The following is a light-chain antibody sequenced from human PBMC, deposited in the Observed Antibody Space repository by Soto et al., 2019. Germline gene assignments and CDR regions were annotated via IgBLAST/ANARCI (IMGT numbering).Light chain of an antibody. V-gene: IGKV3-20*01. Sequence: EIVLTQSPGTLSVSPGDRVTLSCRASQSVSTNYCSWYQQKPGQAPRLLIYATSSMAVGIPDRFSGSGSGPDFSLTISRLEPEDFAMYYCQQYGDYNSPRYSFGQGTRLE. CDR3: QQYGDYNSPRYS. J-gene: IGKJ2*03. CDR1: QSVSTNY. CDR2: ATS.